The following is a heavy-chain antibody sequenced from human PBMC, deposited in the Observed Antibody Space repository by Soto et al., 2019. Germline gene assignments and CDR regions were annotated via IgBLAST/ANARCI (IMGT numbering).Heavy chain of an antibody. CDR3: AKGPAATPKKYYIDV. J-gene: IGHJ6*03. CDR2: ISGSGGST. Sequence: EVQLLESGGGLVQPGGSLRLSCAASGFTFSSYAMSWVRQAPGKGLEWVSAISGSGGSTYYADSVKGRFTISRDNSKNKLYLQMNSLRAEDTAVYYCAKGPAATPKKYYIDVCGKGTTVTVSS. D-gene: IGHD2-2*02. V-gene: IGHV3-23*01. CDR1: GFTFSSYA.